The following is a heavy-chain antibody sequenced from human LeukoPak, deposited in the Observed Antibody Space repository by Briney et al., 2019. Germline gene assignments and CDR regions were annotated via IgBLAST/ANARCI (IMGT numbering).Heavy chain of an antibody. V-gene: IGHV1-24*01. CDR1: GYTLTELS. CDR3: ARRFGNSYYFDY. D-gene: IGHD4-23*01. Sequence: ASVKVSCKVSGYTLTELSMHWVRQAPGKGLEWMGGFDPEDGETIYAQKFQGRVTITADESTSTAYMELSSLRSEDTAVYYCARRFGNSYYFDYWGQGTLVTVSS. CDR2: FDPEDGET. J-gene: IGHJ4*02.